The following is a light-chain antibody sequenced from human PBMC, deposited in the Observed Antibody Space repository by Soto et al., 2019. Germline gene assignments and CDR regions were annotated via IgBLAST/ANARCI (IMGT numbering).Light chain of an antibody. V-gene: IGLV1-36*01. CDR3: ASWDDSLNAWV. J-gene: IGLJ3*02. CDR1: SSNIGTNA. Sequence: QSVLTQPPSVSEAPRQRVTISCSESSSNIGTNAVNWFQQLPGKAPKLLIYYDDLLPSGVSDRFSGSKSGTSASLAISGLQSEDEADYYCASWDDSLNAWVFGGGTKLTVL. CDR2: YDD.